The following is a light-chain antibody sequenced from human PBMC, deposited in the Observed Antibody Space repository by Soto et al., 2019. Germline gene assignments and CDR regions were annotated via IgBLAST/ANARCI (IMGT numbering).Light chain of an antibody. V-gene: IGKV3-11*01. CDR3: QHRSNWTLT. CDR1: QSVSSRY. CDR2: DAS. J-gene: IGKJ4*01. Sequence: EVVLTQSPASLSFSPGERATLSSRASQSVSSRYLAWYQQKPGQAPMLLIYDASNRATGIPARFSGSGSGTDFTLTISRLETEDFAVYDCQHRSNWTLTFCGGTKVDIK.